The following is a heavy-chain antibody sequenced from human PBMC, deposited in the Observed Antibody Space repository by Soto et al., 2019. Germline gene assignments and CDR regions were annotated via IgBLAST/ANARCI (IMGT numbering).Heavy chain of an antibody. V-gene: IGHV3-30*18. CDR1: GFTFSSYG. D-gene: IGHD2-21*01. Sequence: GGSLRLSCAASGFTFSSYGMHRVRQAPGKGLEWVAVISYDGSNKYYADSVKGRFTISRDNSKNTLYLQMNSLRAEDTAVYYCANDGGASAGYWGRGTLFRVSS. CDR2: ISYDGSNK. J-gene: IGHJ4*02. CDR3: ANDGGASAGY.